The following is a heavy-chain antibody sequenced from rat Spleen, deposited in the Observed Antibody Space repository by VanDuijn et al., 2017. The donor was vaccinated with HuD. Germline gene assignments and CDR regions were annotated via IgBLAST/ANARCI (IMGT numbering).Heavy chain of an antibody. CDR1: GFTFSNYG. J-gene: IGHJ4*01. V-gene: IGHV5-19*01. CDR3: AREGTMIVGVMDA. CDR2: ISPRGGST. Sequence: EVQLVESGGGLVQPGRSLKLSCAASGFTFSNYGMHWIRQAPTKGLEWVASISPRGGSTYYQDSVKGRFPITRDNAKSTLYLQMDSLRSEDTATYYCAREGTMIVGVMDAWGQGASVTVSS. D-gene: IGHD1-12*01.